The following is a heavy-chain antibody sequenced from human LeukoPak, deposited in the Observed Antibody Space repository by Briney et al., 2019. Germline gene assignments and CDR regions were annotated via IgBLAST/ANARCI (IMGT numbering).Heavy chain of an antibody. J-gene: IGHJ5*02. V-gene: IGHV4-59*12. CDR2: ISYSGNT. CDR3: ARRGPPRTMLRGVKSGWFDP. CDR1: GGSIRSYY. D-gene: IGHD3-10*01. Sequence: PSETLSLTCTVSGGSIRSYYWSWIRQPPGKGLEWIGYISYSGNTNYNPSLRGRVTISVDTSKNQFSLKLSSVTAADTAVYYCARRGPPRTMLRGVKSGWFDPWGQGTLVTVSS.